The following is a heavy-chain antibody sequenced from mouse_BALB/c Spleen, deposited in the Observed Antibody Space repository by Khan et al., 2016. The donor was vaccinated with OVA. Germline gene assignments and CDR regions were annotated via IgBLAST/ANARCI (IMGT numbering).Heavy chain of an antibody. CDR3: AINYYGSSFYFDY. D-gene: IGHD1-1*01. V-gene: IGHV2-6-7*01. CDR1: GFSLTDYG. Sequence: QVQLKESGPGLVVPSQSLSITCTVSGFSLTDYGVNWVRQPPGKGLEWLGMIWGDGSTDYTSALKSRLSITKDNSKSQVFLKMNSLQTDDTARYYCAINYYGSSFYFDYWGQGTTLTVSS. CDR2: IWGDGST. J-gene: IGHJ2*01.